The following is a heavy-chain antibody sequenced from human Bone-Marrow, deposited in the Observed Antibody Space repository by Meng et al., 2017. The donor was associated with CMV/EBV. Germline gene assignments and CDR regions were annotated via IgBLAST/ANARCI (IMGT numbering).Heavy chain of an antibody. CDR1: GFTFSSYW. Sequence: GGSLRLSCVASGFTFSSYWMHWVRQAPGKGLVWVSRIYSDGTGINYADSVKGRFTISRDNAKNTLYLQMNSLRAEDTAVYYCAKDLISSTSCYTCPHYGMDVWGQGTTVTVYS. CDR3: AKDLISSTSCYTCPHYGMDV. V-gene: IGHV3-74*01. J-gene: IGHJ6*02. D-gene: IGHD2-2*02. CDR2: IYSDGTGI.